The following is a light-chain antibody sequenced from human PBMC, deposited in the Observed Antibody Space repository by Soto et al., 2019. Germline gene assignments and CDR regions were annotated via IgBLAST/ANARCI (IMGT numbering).Light chain of an antibody. CDR1: QSISSW. J-gene: IGKJ4*01. V-gene: IGKV1-5*03. Sequence: DIPMTQSPSTLSASVGDRVTITCRASQSISSWLAWYQQKPGKAPKLLIYKASSLESGVPSRFSGSGSGTEFTLTISSLQPDDFATYYCQQYKSSPLTFGGGTKVEIK. CDR3: QQYKSSPLT. CDR2: KAS.